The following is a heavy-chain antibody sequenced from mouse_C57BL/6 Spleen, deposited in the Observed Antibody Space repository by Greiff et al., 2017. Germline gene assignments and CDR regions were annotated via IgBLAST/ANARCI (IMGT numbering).Heavy chain of an antibody. D-gene: IGHD2-2*01. J-gene: IGHJ4*01. CDR3: ARGGYYYAMDY. V-gene: IGHV5-17*01. CDR1: GFTFRDYG. Sequence: VQLKESGGGLVKPGGSLKLSCAASGFTFRDYGMHWVRQAPEKGLAWVAYISSGSSTIYYADTVKGRFTISRDNAKNTLFLQMTSLRAEDTAMYYWARGGYYYAMDYWGQGTSGTVSS. CDR2: ISSGSSTI.